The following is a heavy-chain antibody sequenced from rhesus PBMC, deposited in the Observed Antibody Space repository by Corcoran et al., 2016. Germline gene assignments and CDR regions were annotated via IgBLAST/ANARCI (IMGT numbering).Heavy chain of an antibody. CDR1: GYSISSGYY. J-gene: IGHJ6*01. Sequence: QVQLQESGPGLVKPSETLSLTCAVSGYSISSGYYWGWIRQPPGKGVEWIGHISSGGSNYLNPSLKSRVTLSTDTSKNQFSLKVSSVTAADTAVYYCARVRIENYYGLDSWGQGVVVTVSS. V-gene: IGHV4S14*01. D-gene: IGHD2-2*01. CDR3: ARVRIENYYGLDS. CDR2: ISSGGSN.